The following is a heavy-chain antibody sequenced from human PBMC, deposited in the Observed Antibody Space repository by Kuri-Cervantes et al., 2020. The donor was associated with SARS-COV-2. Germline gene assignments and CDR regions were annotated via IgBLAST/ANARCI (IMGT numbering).Heavy chain of an antibody. D-gene: IGHD2/OR15-2a*01. CDR2: IIPIFGTA. CDR3: ARSAEYQYYGMDV. CDR1: GGTFSSYA. V-gene: IGHV1-69*13. Sequence: SVKVSCKASGGTFSSYAISWVRQAPGQGLEWMGGIIPIFGTANYAQKFQGRVTITADESTSTAYMELSSLRSEDTTVYYCARSAEYQYYGMDVWGQGTTVTVSS. J-gene: IGHJ6*02.